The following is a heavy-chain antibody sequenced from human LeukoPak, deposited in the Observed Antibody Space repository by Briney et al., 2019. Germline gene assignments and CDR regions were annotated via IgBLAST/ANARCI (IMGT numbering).Heavy chain of an antibody. J-gene: IGHJ3*02. Sequence: GSLRLSCAASGFTFSSYSMNWLRQAPGKGLEWVSYITSDSDTIQYADSVKGRFTISRDNAKNSLYLQMNGLRAEDTAVYYCARDPSGTYSYHTFSIWGQGTMVTVSS. CDR1: GFTFSSYS. CDR2: ITSDSDTI. CDR3: ARDPSGTYSYHTFSI. V-gene: IGHV3-48*04. D-gene: IGHD1-26*01.